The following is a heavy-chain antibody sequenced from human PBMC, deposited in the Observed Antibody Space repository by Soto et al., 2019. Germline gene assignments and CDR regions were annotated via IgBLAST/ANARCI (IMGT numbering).Heavy chain of an antibody. V-gene: IGHV3-23*01. Sequence: PGGSLRLSCAASGFTFSSYAMSWVRQAPGKGLEWVSAISGSGGSTYYADSVKGRFTISRDNPKNTLYLQMNSLRAEDTAVYYCANLFGGVPKFSPGMDDWGQGTTVTVSS. J-gene: IGHJ6*02. CDR1: GFTFSSYA. CDR2: ISGSGGST. CDR3: ANLFGGVPKFSPGMDD. D-gene: IGHD3-3*01.